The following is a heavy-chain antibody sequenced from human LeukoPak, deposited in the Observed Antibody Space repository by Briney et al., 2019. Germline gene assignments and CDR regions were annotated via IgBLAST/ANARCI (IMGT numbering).Heavy chain of an antibody. V-gene: IGHV1-18*04. D-gene: IGHD3-9*01. CDR2: ISAYNGNT. J-gene: IGHJ4*02. CDR3: ARDEGVLRYFDWLFGFDY. CDR1: GYTFTSYG. Sequence: GASVKVSCKAPGYTFTSYGISWVRQAPGQGLEWMGWISAYNGNTNYAQKLQGRVTMTTDTSTSTAYMELRSLRSDDTAVYYCARDEGVLRYFDWLFGFDYWGQGTLVTVSS.